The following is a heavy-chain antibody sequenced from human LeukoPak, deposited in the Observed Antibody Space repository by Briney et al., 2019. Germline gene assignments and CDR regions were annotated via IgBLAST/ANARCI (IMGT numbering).Heavy chain of an antibody. D-gene: IGHD3-10*01. CDR2: ISGSGGST. CDR3: AKTGLPYGSGSYHDY. V-gene: IGHV3-23*01. Sequence: PGGSLRLSCAASGFTFSSYAMSWVRQAPGKGLEWVSAISGSGGSTYYADSVKGRFTTSRDNSKNTLYLQMNSLRAEDTAVYYCAKTGLPYGSGSYHDYWGQGTLVTVSS. CDR1: GFTFSSYA. J-gene: IGHJ4*02.